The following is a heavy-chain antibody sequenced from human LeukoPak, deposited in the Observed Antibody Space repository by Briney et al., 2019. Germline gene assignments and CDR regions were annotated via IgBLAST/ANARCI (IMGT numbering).Heavy chain of an antibody. CDR3: VKDLSGSYSFEN. Sequence: GCCLRLSCLASGFTFKSYVMHWVRQAPGKGLEYVSSVTTNGGSTSDADSVKGRFTISRDNSRNTLYLQMSSLRPDDTAVYYCVKDLSGSYSFENWRQGTLVTVSS. D-gene: IGHD1-26*01. V-gene: IGHV3-64D*06. CDR2: VTTNGGST. CDR1: GFTFKSYV. J-gene: IGHJ1*01.